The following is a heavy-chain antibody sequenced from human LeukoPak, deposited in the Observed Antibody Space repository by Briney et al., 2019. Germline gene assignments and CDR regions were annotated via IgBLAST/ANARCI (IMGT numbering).Heavy chain of an antibody. D-gene: IGHD6-13*01. V-gene: IGHV4-30-2*01. CDR2: IYHSGST. J-gene: IGHJ4*02. Sequence: SETLSLTCAVSGGSISSGGYSWSWIRQPPGKGLEWIGYIYHSGSTYYNPSLKSRVTISVDRSKNQFSLKLSSVTAADTAVYYCARGDKYSSSWFDYWGQGTLVTVSS. CDR3: ARGDKYSSSWFDY. CDR1: GGSISSGGYS.